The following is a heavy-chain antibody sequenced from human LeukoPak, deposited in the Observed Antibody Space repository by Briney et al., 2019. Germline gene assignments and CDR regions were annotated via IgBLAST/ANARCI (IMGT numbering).Heavy chain of an antibody. Sequence: GGSLRLSCAASGFTLSSYAMSWVRQAPGKGLEWVAVIWYDGSNKYYADSVKGRFTISRDNSKNTLYLQMNSLRAEDTAVYYCAREGGKRWFDPWGQGTLVTVSS. CDR2: IWYDGSNK. J-gene: IGHJ5*02. CDR3: AREGGKRWFDP. D-gene: IGHD1-26*01. CDR1: GFTLSSYA. V-gene: IGHV3-33*08.